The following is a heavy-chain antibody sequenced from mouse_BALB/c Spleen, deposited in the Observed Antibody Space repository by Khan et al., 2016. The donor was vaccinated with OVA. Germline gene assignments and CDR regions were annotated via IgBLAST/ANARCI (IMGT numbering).Heavy chain of an antibody. V-gene: IGHV2-3*01. CDR1: GFSLTSNG. CDR3: ANLRVFYFDY. J-gene: IGHJ2*01. CDR2: IWGDGSI. Sequence: QVQLKQSGPGLVAPSQSLSITCTVSGFSLTSNGVSWVRQPPGKGLEWLGVIWGDGSINYHSVLKSRLSISKDNSTSQVFLKLNSLQTDDTATYYCANLRVFYFDYWGQGTPLTVSS.